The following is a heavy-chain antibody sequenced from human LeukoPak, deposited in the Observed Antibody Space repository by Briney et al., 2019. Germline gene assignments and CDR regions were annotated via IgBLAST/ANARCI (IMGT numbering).Heavy chain of an antibody. Sequence: PETLSLTCTVSGCTISSWSYYWVWIRHPPGKGLVWLRSIYCSGSTYDHPSLDSRVTISVNTPKNQFSLKLSSVTAADTAVYYCAGRTYYDFWIDPWGQGTLVTVSS. CDR1: GCTISSWSYY. V-gene: IGHV4-39*01. D-gene: IGHD3-3*01. J-gene: IGHJ5*02. CDR3: AGRTYYDFWIDP. CDR2: IYCSGST.